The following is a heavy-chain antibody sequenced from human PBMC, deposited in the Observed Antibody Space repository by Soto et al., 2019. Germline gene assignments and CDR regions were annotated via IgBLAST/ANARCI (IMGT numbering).Heavy chain of an antibody. Sequence: GGSLRLSCAASEFTFDKYYMTWVRQAPGKGPEWVANIKPDGSEQYYVDSVKGRFTISRDNANNSLYLQMHSLRAEDPAVYFCARGNWNYYYGFDVWGQGTTVTVSS. CDR2: IKPDGSEQ. J-gene: IGHJ6*02. V-gene: IGHV3-7*01. CDR1: EFTFDKYY. CDR3: ARGNWNYYYGFDV. D-gene: IGHD1-20*01.